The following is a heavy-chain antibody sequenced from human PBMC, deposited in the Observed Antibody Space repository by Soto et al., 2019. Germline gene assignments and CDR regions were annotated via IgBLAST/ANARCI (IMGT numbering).Heavy chain of an antibody. V-gene: IGHV3-7*01. D-gene: IGHD2-21*01. CDR3: ARDRAYSTDV. CDR2: IKQAGSEK. CDR1: GFTFSIYW. J-gene: IGHJ6*04. Sequence: EVQLVESGGDLVQPGGSLRLSCVASGFTFSIYWMTWVRLAPGKGLEWLATIKQAGSEKFYVDSVKGRFTVSRDNAKNSLYQHMNSLRPEDTAVYYCARDRAYSTDVWGTGTTVTVSS.